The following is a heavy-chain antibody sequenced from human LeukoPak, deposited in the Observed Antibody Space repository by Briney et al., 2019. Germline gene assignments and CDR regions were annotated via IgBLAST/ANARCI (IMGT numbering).Heavy chain of an antibody. CDR1: GGPFSGYY. D-gene: IGHD2-2*01. CDR2: INHSGST. V-gene: IGHV4-34*01. J-gene: IGHJ4*02. CDR3: ARYLGYCSSTSCSYFDY. Sequence: SETLSLTCAVYGGPFSGYYWSWIRQPPGKGLEWIGEINHSGSTNYNPSLKSRVTISVDTSKNQFSLKLSSVTAADTAVYYCARYLGYCSSTSCSYFDYWGQGTLVTVSS.